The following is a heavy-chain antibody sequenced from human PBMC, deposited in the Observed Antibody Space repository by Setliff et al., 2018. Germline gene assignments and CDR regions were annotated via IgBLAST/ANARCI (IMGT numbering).Heavy chain of an antibody. Sequence: PSETLSLTCAVYGGSFSAYYWSWIRQPPGRGLEWIGEINHSGSTNYNPSRKSRVIILVDTSLNQVSLELSAVTAADTAVYYCARVPKIWVKGNYYSYYVDVWGQGTTVTVSS. CDR1: GGSFSAYY. D-gene: IGHD3-10*01. J-gene: IGHJ6*03. V-gene: IGHV4-34*01. CDR2: INHSGST. CDR3: ARVPKIWVKGNYYSYYVDV.